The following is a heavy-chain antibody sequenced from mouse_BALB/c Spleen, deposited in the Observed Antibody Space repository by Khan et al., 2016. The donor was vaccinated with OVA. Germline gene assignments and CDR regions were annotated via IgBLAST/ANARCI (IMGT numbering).Heavy chain of an antibody. Sequence: QVQLQQPGAELVKPGASVKLSCKASGYTFTSYWMHWVKQRPGQGLEWIGEIDPSDSYTNYNQKFKGKATLTVDKSSSTAYMQLSSLTSEDSAVYDCAREATSDYGNYRALDYWGQGTSLTVSS. CDR2: IDPSDSYT. V-gene: IGHV1-69*02. CDR1: GYTFTSYW. D-gene: IGHD2-1*01. J-gene: IGHJ4*01. CDR3: AREATSDYGNYRALDY.